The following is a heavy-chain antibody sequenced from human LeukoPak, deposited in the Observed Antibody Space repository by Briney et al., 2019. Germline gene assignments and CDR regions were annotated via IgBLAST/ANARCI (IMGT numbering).Heavy chain of an antibody. J-gene: IGHJ4*02. V-gene: IGHV3-30*18. CDR3: AKDPANYGSGSYYQDY. D-gene: IGHD3-10*01. CDR2: ISYDGSNK. CDR1: GFTFSSYG. Sequence: GRSLRLSCAASGFTFSSYGMHWVRQAPGKGLEWVAVISYDGSNKYSASSVERRFTMSRDNSKNTLYLQMNSLRAEDTAVYYCAKDPANYGSGSYYQDYWGQGTLVTVSS.